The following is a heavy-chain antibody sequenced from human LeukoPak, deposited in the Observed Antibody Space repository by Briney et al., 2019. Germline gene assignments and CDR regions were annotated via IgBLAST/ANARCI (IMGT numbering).Heavy chain of an antibody. CDR2: IYSGGST. Sequence: GGSLRLSCAASGFTVSSNYMSWVRQAPGKGLEWVSVIYSGGSTYYADSVKGRFTISRDNSKNTLYLQMNSLRAEDTAVYYCARDQCSSTSCYIGSYYYYYGMDVWGQGTTVTVSS. CDR1: GFTVSSNY. V-gene: IGHV3-53*01. D-gene: IGHD2-2*02. J-gene: IGHJ6*02. CDR3: ARDQCSSTSCYIGSYYYYYGMDV.